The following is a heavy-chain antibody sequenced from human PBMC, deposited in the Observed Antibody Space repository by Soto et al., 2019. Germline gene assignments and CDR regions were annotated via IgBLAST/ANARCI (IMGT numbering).Heavy chain of an antibody. V-gene: IGHV1-69*02. J-gene: IGHJ4*02. CDR2: IIPILGIA. D-gene: IGHD6-13*01. Sequence: SVKVSCKASGGTFSSYTISWVRQAPGQGLEWMGRIIPILGIANYAQKFQGRVTITADKSTSTAYMELSSLRSEDTAVYYCARVRGSSWYYFDYWGQGTLVTVSS. CDR1: GGTFSSYT. CDR3: ARVRGSSWYYFDY.